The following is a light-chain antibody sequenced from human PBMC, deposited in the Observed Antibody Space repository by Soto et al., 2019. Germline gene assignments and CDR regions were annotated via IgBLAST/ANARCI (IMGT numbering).Light chain of an antibody. CDR1: SSDIGGLNF. CDR2: AVN. Sequence: QSALTQTASVSGSPGQSITISCTGTSSDIGGLNFVSWYQQHPGKAPKLIIHAVNSRPSGVSDRFSASKSGNTASLTISGLQADDEADYYCSSYTHTNTLVFGTGTKLTVL. V-gene: IGLV2-14*03. CDR3: SSYTHTNTLV. J-gene: IGLJ1*01.